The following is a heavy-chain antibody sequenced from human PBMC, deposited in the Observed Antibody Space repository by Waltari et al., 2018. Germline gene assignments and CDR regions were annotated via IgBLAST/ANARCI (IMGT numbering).Heavy chain of an antibody. CDR2: MNAGNGNT. CDR3: ARDHDEFWRGFEY. CDR1: GYTFTSSA. D-gene: IGHD3-3*01. V-gene: IGHV1-3*01. J-gene: IGHJ4*02. Sequence: QLVQPGAEVKKPGASVQASCKASGYTFTSSAMHWVRQAPGQRLEWMGWMNAGNGNTKYSQKFQGRVTINRDRSASTAYMELSSLRSEDTAVYDCARDHDEFWRGFEYGGQGTLVTVSS.